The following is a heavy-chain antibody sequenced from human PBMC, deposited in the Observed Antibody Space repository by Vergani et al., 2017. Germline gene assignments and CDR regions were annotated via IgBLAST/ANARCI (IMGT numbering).Heavy chain of an antibody. J-gene: IGHJ4*02. CDR2: IRSKNDGGTA. V-gene: IGHV3-15*01. CDR3: YTDYHDY. CDR1: GFSVSNYR. Sequence: EVQLVESGGDLVKPGGSLGLSCAASGFSVSNYRMRWVRQAPGKGLEWIGRIRSKNDGGTADYAAPLKGRFTISRDDSKDSAFLLVNNLKTEDTAVYFCYTDYHDYWGQGTLVTVSS. D-gene: IGHD2-2*02.